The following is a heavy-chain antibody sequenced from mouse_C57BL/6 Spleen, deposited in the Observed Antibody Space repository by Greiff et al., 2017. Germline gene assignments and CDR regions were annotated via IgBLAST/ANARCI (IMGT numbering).Heavy chain of an antibody. Sequence: QVQLQQPGAELVKPGASVKMSCKASGYTFTSYWITWVKQRPGQGLEWIGDIYPGSGSTNYNEKFKSKATLTVDTSSSTAYMQRSRLTSEDSAVYYCARGGNDHYKYFDYWGQGTTLTVSS. D-gene: IGHD1-1*01. CDR1: GYTFTSYW. V-gene: IGHV1-55*01. CDR3: ARGGNDHYKYFDY. CDR2: IYPGSGST. J-gene: IGHJ2*01.